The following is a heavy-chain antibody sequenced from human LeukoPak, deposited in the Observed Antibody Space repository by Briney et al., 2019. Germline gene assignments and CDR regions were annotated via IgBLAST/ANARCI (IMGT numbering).Heavy chain of an antibody. J-gene: IGHJ4*02. V-gene: IGHV3-30*02. D-gene: IGHD6-13*01. CDR1: GFTFSSYG. CDR2: IWYDGSNK. Sequence: PGGSLRLSCAASGFTFSSYGMHWVRQAPGKGLEWVAFIWYDGSNKYYADSVKGRFTISRDNSKNTLYLQMNSLRAEDTAVYYCAKEYSSSWFDYWGQGTLVTVSS. CDR3: AKEYSSSWFDY.